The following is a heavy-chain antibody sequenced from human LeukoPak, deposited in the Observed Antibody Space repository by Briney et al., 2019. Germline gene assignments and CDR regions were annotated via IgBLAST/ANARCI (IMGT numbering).Heavy chain of an antibody. Sequence: SGGSLRLSCAASGFTFSIYAMSWVRQAPGKGLEWVSSISSSSSYIYYADSVKGRFTISRDNAKNSLYLQMNSLRAEDTAVYYCARDDDYSMDVWGKGTTVTVSS. CDR1: GFTFSIYA. CDR3: ARDDDYSMDV. CDR2: ISSSSSYI. J-gene: IGHJ6*04. V-gene: IGHV3-21*01.